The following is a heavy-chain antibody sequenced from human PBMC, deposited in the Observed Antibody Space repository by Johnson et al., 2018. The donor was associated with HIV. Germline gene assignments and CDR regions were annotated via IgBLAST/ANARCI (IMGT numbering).Heavy chain of an antibody. CDR2: ISYDGSNK. CDR3: ANLGYSSSWDYDGFDI. J-gene: IGHJ3*02. Sequence: EKLVESGGGVVQPGRSLRLSCAASGFTFSSYAMHWVRQAPGKGLEWVAVISYDGSNKYYADSVKGRFTISRDNSKNTLYLQMNSLRAEDTAVYYCANLGYSSSWDYDGFDIWGQGTMVIVSS. V-gene: IGHV3-30*04. D-gene: IGHD6-13*01. CDR1: GFTFSSYA.